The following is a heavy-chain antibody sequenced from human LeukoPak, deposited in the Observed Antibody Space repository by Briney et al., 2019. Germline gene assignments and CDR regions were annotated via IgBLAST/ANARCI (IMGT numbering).Heavy chain of an antibody. J-gene: IGHJ4*02. CDR2: IYYSGST. CDR1: GGSISSGGYY. Sequence: PSETLSLTCTVSGGSISSGGYYWSWICQHPGKGLEWIGYIYYSGSTYYNPSLKSRVTISVDTSKNQFSLKLSSVTAADTAVYYCARAKQWLVPTYYFDYWGQGTLVTVSS. D-gene: IGHD6-19*01. CDR3: ARAKQWLVPTYYFDY. V-gene: IGHV4-31*03.